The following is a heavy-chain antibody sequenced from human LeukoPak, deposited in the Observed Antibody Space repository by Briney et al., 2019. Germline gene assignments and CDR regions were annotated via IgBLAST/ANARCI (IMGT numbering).Heavy chain of an antibody. Sequence: GGSLRLSCAASGFTFGTYSMKWVRQAPGKGLEWVSYISSSSTIYYADSVKGRFTISRDNAKNSLYLQLNSLRAEDTAVYYCARSGPYDSSGVFDYWGQGTLVTVSS. D-gene: IGHD3-22*01. CDR2: ISSSSTI. V-gene: IGHV3-69-1*01. CDR3: ARSGPYDSSGVFDY. J-gene: IGHJ4*02. CDR1: GFTFGTYS.